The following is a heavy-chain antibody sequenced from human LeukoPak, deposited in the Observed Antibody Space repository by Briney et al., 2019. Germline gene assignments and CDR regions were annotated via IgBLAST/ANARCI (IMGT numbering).Heavy chain of an antibody. CDR2: IIPIFGTA. D-gene: IGHD3-16*02. J-gene: IGHJ4*02. V-gene: IGHV1-69*13. CDR1: GGTFSSYA. Sequence: SVKVSCTASGGTFSSYAISWVRQAPGQGLEWMGGIIPIFGTANYAQKFQGRVTITADESTSTAYMELSSLRSEDTAVYYCARVVPRYDYVWGSYRYTFDYWGQGTLVTVSS. CDR3: ARVVPRYDYVWGSYRYTFDY.